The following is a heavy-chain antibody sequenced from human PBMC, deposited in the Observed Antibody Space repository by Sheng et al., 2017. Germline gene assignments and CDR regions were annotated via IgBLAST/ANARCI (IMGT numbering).Heavy chain of an antibody. V-gene: IGHV4-61*02. D-gene: IGHD3-10*01. CDR3: ARDEVGYYGSGSYWGE. CDR2: IYTSGST. J-gene: IGHJ4*02. CDR1: GGSISSGSYY. Sequence: QVQLQESGPGLVKPSQTLSLTCTVSGGSISSGSYYWSWIRQPAGKGLEWIGRIYTSGSTNYNPSLKSRVTISVDTSKNQFSLKLSSVTAADTAVYYCARDEVGYYGSGSYWGEWGQGTLVTVSS.